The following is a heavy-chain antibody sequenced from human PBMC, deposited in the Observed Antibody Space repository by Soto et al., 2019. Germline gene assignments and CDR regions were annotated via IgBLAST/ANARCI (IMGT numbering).Heavy chain of an antibody. V-gene: IGHV3-33*01. CDR3: ARDGVGATTYFGYFDY. CDR1: GFTFSGYG. Sequence: QVQLVESGGGEVQPGRSLRLSCGASGFTFSGYGMHWVRQAPGKGLDWVAVVRYDGSNIYYADSVKGRFTISRDNSKNTLYLQMNSLRAEDTAVYYCARDGVGATTYFGYFDYWGQGTLVTVSS. J-gene: IGHJ4*02. D-gene: IGHD1-26*01. CDR2: VRYDGSNI.